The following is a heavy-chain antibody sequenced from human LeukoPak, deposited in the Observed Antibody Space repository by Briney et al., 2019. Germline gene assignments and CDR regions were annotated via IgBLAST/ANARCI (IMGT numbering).Heavy chain of an antibody. D-gene: IGHD1-26*01. J-gene: IGHJ4*02. Sequence: PGGSLRLSYAASGFIFSTYSMNWVRQAPGKGLEWLSYISSSGSTIHYTDSVKGRFTISRDNAKYSLYLQMDSPRAEDTALYYCARGGLGSWTFDSWGQGTLVTVSS. CDR2: ISSSGSTI. V-gene: IGHV3-48*04. CDR1: GFIFSTYS. CDR3: ARGGLGSWTFDS.